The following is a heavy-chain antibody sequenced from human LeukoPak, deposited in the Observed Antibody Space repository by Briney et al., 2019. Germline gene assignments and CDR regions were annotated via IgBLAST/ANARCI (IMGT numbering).Heavy chain of an antibody. CDR2: IYYSGST. D-gene: IGHD1-26*01. CDR3: ARGGSGSYLFDY. V-gene: IGHV4-59*01. J-gene: IGHJ4*02. Sequence: SATLSLTCTVSGGSISSDYWSWIRQPPGKGLEWIGYIYYSGSTNYNPSLKSRVTISADTSKNQFSLKLSSVTAADTAVYYCARGGSGSYLFDYWGQGTLVTVSS. CDR1: GGSISSDY.